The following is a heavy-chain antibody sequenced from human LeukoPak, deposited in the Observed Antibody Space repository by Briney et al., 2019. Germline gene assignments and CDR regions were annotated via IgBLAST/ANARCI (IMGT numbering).Heavy chain of an antibody. CDR3: TRLSYGRSPDY. CDR2: ISSSTNYI. J-gene: IGHJ4*02. CDR1: GFTFSSYS. D-gene: IGHD1-26*01. Sequence: GGSLRLSCAASGFTFSSYSMSWVRQAPGKGLEWVSSISSSTNYIYYADSVKGRFTISRDNAKNSLYLQMNSLRAEDTAVYYCTRLSYGRSPDYWGQGALVTVSS. V-gene: IGHV3-21*01.